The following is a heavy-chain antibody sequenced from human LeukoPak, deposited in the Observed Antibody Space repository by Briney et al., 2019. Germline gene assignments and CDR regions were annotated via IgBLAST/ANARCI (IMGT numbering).Heavy chain of an antibody. CDR2: ISYDGSNK. Sequence: PGGSLRLYCAASGFTFSSYAMHWVRQAPGKGLEWVAVISYDGSNKYYADSVKGRFTISRDNSKNTLYLQMNGLRAEDTAVYYCAKPRYQLGYYYYYMDVWGKGTTVTVSS. CDR1: GFTFSSYA. V-gene: IGHV3-30-3*01. J-gene: IGHJ6*03. D-gene: IGHD2-2*01. CDR3: AKPRYQLGYYYYYMDV.